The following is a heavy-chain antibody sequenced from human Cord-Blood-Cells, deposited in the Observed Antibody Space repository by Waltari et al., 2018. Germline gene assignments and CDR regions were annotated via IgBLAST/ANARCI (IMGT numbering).Heavy chain of an antibody. J-gene: IGHJ3*02. D-gene: IGHD4-17*01. CDR1: GYTLTELS. CDR3: ATGMTTVTFDAFDI. Sequence: PGASVKVSCKVSGYTLTELSMHWVRQAPGKGLEWMGGFDPEDGETIYAQKFQGRVTMTEDTSTDTAYMELSSLRSEDTAVYYCATGMTTVTFDAFDIWGQGTMVTVSS. V-gene: IGHV1-24*01. CDR2: FDPEDGET.